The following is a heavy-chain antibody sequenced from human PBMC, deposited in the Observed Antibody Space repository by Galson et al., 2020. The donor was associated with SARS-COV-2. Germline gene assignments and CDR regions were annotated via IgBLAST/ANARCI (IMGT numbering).Heavy chain of an antibody. J-gene: IGHJ4*02. CDR1: GYTFTRYG. CDR2: ISAYNGNT. D-gene: IGHD3-10*01. V-gene: IGHV1-18*01. Sequence: ASVTVSCKASGYTFTRYGISWVRQAPGQGLEWMGWISAYNGNTNYAQKLQGRVTMTTDTSTSTAYMELRSLRSDDTAVYYWARDVVLLWFGSYFDYWGQGTLVTVSS. CDR3: ARDVVLLWFGSYFDY.